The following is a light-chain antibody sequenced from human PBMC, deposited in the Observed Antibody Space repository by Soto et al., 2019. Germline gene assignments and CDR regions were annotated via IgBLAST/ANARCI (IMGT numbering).Light chain of an antibody. Sequence: DIQMTQSPSSLSASVGDRVTIACRASQGISNHLAWFQQKPGKVPKLLNFAASALQSGVPSRFSGSGSGTEFTLTIGSLQPEDVATHYCQTYDTAPAWAFGPGTRVEIK. J-gene: IGKJ1*01. V-gene: IGKV1-27*01. CDR1: QGISNH. CDR2: AAS. CDR3: QTYDTAPAWA.